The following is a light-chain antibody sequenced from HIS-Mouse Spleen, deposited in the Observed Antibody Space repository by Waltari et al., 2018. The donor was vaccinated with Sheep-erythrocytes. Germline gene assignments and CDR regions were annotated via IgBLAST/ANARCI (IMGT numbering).Light chain of an antibody. V-gene: IGKV1-33*01. CDR1: QDISNY. J-gene: IGKJ4*01. Sequence: DIQMTQSPSSVSASVGDRVTITCRASQDISNYLNWYQQKPGKAPKLLIYDASNLETGVPSRFSGSGSGTDFTFTISSLQPEDIATYYCQQYDNLLTFGGGTKVEIK. CDR2: DAS. CDR3: QQYDNLLT.